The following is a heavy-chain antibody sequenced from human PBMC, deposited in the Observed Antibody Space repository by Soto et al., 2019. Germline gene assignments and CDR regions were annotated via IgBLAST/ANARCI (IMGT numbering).Heavy chain of an antibody. CDR1: GYTFANYC. V-gene: IGHV5-51*01. D-gene: IGHD6-6*01. CDR3: ARTRSFTLGFYYDGMHV. CDR2: IYPGDSDT. Sequence: PGVSKRISWTGAGYTFANYCIGWVRNVPVKSLEWMGIIYPGDSDTRYSPSFQGQVTISADKSLRTAYLQWTSLKASDTALYYCARTRSFTLGFYYDGMHVWGQRNKVSRSS. J-gene: IGHJ6*02.